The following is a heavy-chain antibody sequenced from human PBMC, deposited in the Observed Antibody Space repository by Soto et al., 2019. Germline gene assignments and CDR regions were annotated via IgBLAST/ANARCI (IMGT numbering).Heavy chain of an antibody. CDR3: ARDYGAGGLDWFDH. J-gene: IGHJ5*02. CDR2: TYYSGDT. Sequence: SETLSLTCTVSGGSISSGGYYWNWIRQSPRRGLEWIGYTYYSGDTHYNPAFKSRVTISFDRSKNQFSLKLTSVTAADAAVYHCARDYGAGGLDWFDHWGRGTLVTVS. V-gene: IGHV4-31*03. CDR1: GGSISSGGYY. D-gene: IGHD3-10*01.